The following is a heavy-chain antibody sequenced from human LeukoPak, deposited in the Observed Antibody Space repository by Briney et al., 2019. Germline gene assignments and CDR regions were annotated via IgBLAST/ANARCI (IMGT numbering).Heavy chain of an antibody. V-gene: IGHV1-2*02. CDR1: GYTFTDYY. D-gene: IGHD5-12*01. CDR2: INPNTGDT. J-gene: IGHJ5*02. Sequence: GASVKVSCKASGYTFTDYYMHWVRQAPGQGLEWMGWINPNTGDTTYAQKLQGRVTMTRDTSISRAYMELSRLRSDDTAVYYCARRALFGDSGYDYNWFDPWGQGTLVTVSS. CDR3: ARRALFGDSGYDYNWFDP.